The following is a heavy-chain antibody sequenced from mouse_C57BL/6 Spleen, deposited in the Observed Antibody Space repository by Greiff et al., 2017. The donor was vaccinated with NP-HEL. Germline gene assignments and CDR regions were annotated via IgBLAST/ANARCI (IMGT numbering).Heavy chain of an antibody. CDR3: AREGAYYGSSWNYFDY. D-gene: IGHD1-1*01. CDR2: ISYDGSN. Sequence: VQLKESGPGLVKPSQSLSLTCSVTGYSITSGYYWNWIRQFPGNKLEWMGYISYDGSNNYNPSLKNRISITRDTSKNQFFLKLNSVTTEDTATYYCAREGAYYGSSWNYFDYWGQGTTLTVSS. V-gene: IGHV3-6*01. CDR1: GYSITSGYY. J-gene: IGHJ2*01.